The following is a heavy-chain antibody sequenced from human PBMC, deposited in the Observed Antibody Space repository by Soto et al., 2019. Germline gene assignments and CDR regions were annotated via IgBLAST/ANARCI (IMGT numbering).Heavy chain of an antibody. J-gene: IGHJ4*02. D-gene: IGHD5-18*01. CDR3: ARGKGGYSFVTPRELDY. CDR1: GGSISSGGYY. Sequence: QVQLQESGPGLVKPSQTLSLTCTVSGGSISSGGYYWNWIRQLPGKGLEWIGYIYYSGSTYYSPSLKSRVTISVDTSKNHFSLNVSSVTAAHTAVYFCARGKGGYSFVTPRELDYWGQGTHATVSS. V-gene: IGHV4-31*03. CDR2: IYYSGST.